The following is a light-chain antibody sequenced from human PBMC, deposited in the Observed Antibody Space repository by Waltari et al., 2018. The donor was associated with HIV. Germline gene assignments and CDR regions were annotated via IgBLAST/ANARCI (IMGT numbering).Light chain of an antibody. CDR2: WAS. Sequence: DIVMTQSPDSLAVSLGERVIINCKSSRTILYNSDNRNYLAWYQQKPGQAPRMLIYWASTRAFGVPERFSGSGSGTDFSLTISSLQDDDVAIYFCQQYYSLPVTFGGGTKVERK. CDR3: QQYYSLPVT. V-gene: IGKV4-1*01. CDR1: RTILYNSDNRNY. J-gene: IGKJ4*02.